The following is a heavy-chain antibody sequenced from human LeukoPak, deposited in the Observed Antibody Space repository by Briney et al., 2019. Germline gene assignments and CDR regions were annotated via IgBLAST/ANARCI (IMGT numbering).Heavy chain of an antibody. CDR3: AASSVGPSRNWYLDR. J-gene: IGHJ2*01. V-gene: IGHV3-66*01. Sequence: PGGSLRLSCAASGFIVSGNYMIWVRQAPEKGLEWVSVLYGDGSTNLADSVRGRFTMSRDTSENTVHLQMNSLRVEDTAVYYCAASSVGPSRNWYLDRWGRGTQVTVSS. D-gene: IGHD1-26*01. CDR1: GFIVSGNY. CDR2: LYGDGST.